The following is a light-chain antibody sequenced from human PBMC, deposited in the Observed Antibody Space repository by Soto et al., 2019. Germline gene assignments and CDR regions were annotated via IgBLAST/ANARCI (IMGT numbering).Light chain of an antibody. J-gene: IGKJ4*01. CDR2: GAS. Sequence: IQMTQSPSSLSASVGDRVTITCRASQSISSYLNWYQQKPGKAPKFLMYGASSLQSGVPSRFSGSGSGTDFTLTISSLQLEDFATYYCQQSYGSPTFGGGTKVDIK. CDR1: QSISSY. CDR3: QQSYGSPT. V-gene: IGKV1-39*01.